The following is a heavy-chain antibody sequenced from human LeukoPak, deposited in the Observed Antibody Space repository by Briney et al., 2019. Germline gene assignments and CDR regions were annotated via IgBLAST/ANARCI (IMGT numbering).Heavy chain of an antibody. V-gene: IGHV3-23*01. CDR3: AKRGPIYSSTPGNYFDY. J-gene: IGHJ4*02. CDR2: ISGGDDGT. CDR1: GFTFRNCG. Sequence: GGSLRLSCVASGFTFRNCGMTWVRQAPGKGLEWVSTISGGDDGTYCADSVRGRFTISRDNSKNTLYLQMKALRDEDTATYYCAKRGPIYSSTPGNYFDYWGQGTLVTVSS. D-gene: IGHD3-10*01.